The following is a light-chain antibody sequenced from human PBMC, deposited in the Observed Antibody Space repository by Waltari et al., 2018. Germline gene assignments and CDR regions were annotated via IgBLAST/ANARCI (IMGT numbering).Light chain of an antibody. Sequence: DIQMTQSPSSLSASVGDRVTITCQATEDITNYLNWYQQKPGKAPKLLIYEASNLETGVPSRFGGSGSGTDFTFAISSLQPEDVATYYCQQYHDLPTFGQGTRLEIK. CDR2: EAS. J-gene: IGKJ5*01. CDR3: QQYHDLPT. V-gene: IGKV1-33*01. CDR1: EDITNY.